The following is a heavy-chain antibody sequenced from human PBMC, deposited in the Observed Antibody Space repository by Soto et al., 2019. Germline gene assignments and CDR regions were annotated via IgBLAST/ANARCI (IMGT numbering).Heavy chain of an antibody. D-gene: IGHD2-15*01. CDR2: IKSKTDGGTT. Sequence: GGSLRLSCAASGFTFSNAWMNWVRQAPGKGLEWVDRIKSKTDGGTTDYAAPVKGRFTISRDDSKNTLYLQMNSLKTEDTAVYYCTTAVAGTEDYGMDVWGQGTTVTVSS. V-gene: IGHV3-15*07. CDR3: TTAVAGTEDYGMDV. J-gene: IGHJ6*02. CDR1: GFTFSNAW.